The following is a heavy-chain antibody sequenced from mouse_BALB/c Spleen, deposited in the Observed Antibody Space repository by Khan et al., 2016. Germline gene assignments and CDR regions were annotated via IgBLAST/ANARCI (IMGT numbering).Heavy chain of an antibody. D-gene: IGHD1-1*01. CDR2: FYPGDDDT. CDR1: GYTFTTYW. V-gene: IGHV1-87*01. Sequence: QVQLQQSGAELARPGASVTLSCKVSGYTFTTYWMRWLNQRPGQGLEWMGAFYPGDDDTRYTQKFKGKATLTADKSSSTAYMQLSSLASEDSAVYYCARGGTTGSPFAYWGQGTLVTVSA. J-gene: IGHJ3*01. CDR3: ARGGTTGSPFAY.